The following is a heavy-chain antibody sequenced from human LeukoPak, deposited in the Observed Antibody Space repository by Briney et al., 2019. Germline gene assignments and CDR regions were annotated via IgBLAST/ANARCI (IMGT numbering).Heavy chain of an antibody. CDR3: ARNDFWSGYYSS. CDR1: GYTFTSYG. V-gene: IGHV1-18*01. Sequence: ASVKVSCKASGYTFTSYGISWVRQAPGQGLEWMGWISAYNGNTNYAQKLQGRVTMTTDTSTSTAHMELRSLRSDDTAVYYCARNDFWSGYYSSWGQGTLVTVSS. CDR2: ISAYNGNT. J-gene: IGHJ5*02. D-gene: IGHD3-3*01.